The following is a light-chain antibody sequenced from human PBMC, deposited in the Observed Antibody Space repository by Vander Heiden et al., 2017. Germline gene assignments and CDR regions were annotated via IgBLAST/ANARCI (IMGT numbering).Light chain of an antibody. CDR1: QSIRTY. Sequence: DIQITHSPSSLSASVGDRVTITCRASQSIRTYLNWYQQKPGKAPKLLIYAASSLQSGVPSRFSGSGSGTDFTLTISSLQPEDFATYYCQQSYTTPLTFGRGTRVEIK. CDR3: QQSYTTPLT. J-gene: IGKJ4*01. CDR2: AAS. V-gene: IGKV1-39*01.